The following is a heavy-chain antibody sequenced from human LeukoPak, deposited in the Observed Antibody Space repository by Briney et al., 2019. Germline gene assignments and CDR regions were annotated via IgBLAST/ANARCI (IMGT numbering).Heavy chain of an antibody. CDR3: AKSLIGSGYGWAPFDY. CDR2: IGGSGGDT. V-gene: IGHV3-23*01. D-gene: IGHD5-12*01. J-gene: IGHJ4*02. Sequence: QPGGSLSLSCAASGFTFSDYAMSWVRQAPGRGLGWVSVIGGSGGDTYYADSVKGRFTISRDNSKNTLYLQMNSLRAEDTAVYYCAKSLIGSGYGWAPFDYWGQGTLVSVSS. CDR1: GFTFSDYA.